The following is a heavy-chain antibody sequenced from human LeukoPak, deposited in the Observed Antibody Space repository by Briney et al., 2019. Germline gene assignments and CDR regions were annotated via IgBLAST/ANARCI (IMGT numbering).Heavy chain of an antibody. V-gene: IGHV4-59*11. Sequence: SETLSLTCTVSGASIRSHHWTWIRQPPGKGLEWIGNVYYVGSTSYSPSLKSRATISLATSKNQFSLEMNSVTAADTAVYYCARSGDSSAYYSFWGQGILVTVSS. CDR3: ARSGDSSAYYSF. J-gene: IGHJ4*02. D-gene: IGHD3-22*01. CDR2: VYYVGST. CDR1: GASIRSHH.